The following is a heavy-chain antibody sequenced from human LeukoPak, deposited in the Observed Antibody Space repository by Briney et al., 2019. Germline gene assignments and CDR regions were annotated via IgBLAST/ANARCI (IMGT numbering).Heavy chain of an antibody. J-gene: IGHJ6*03. CDR2: IYYSGST. CDR1: GGSISSYY. V-gene: IGHV4-59*01. Sequence: SETLSLTCTVSGGSISSYYWSWIRQPPGKGLEWIGYIYYSGSTNYNPSLKSRVTISVDTSKNQFSLKLSSVTAADTAVYYCARADYYYYMDVWGKGTTVTISS. CDR3: ARADYYYYMDV.